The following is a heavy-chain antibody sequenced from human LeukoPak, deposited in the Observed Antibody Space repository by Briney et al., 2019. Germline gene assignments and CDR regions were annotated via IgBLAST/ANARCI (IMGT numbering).Heavy chain of an antibody. CDR2: ISGSGGST. D-gene: IGHD3-3*01. CDR3: AKDPYYDFWSGPTEGY. J-gene: IGHJ4*02. CDR1: GFTFSSYA. V-gene: IGHV3-23*01. Sequence: SGGSLRLSCAASGFTFSSYAMSWVRQAPGKGLEWVSAISGSGGSTYYADSVKGRFTISRDSSKNTLYLQMNSLRAEDTAVYYCAKDPYYDFWSGPTEGYWGQGTLVTVSS.